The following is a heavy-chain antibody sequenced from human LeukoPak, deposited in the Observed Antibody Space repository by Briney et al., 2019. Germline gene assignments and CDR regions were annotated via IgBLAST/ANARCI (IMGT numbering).Heavy chain of an antibody. CDR1: GFTFSSYT. Sequence: GGSLRLSCAASGFTFSSYTMNWVRQAPGKGLEWVSYISSSGGTIYYADSVKGRFTISRDDAKNSLYLQMNSPRAEDTAVYYCARVGTSSNYYYYMDVWGKGTTVTVSS. J-gene: IGHJ6*03. D-gene: IGHD1-1*01. V-gene: IGHV3-48*04. CDR3: ARVGTSSNYYYYMDV. CDR2: ISSSGGTI.